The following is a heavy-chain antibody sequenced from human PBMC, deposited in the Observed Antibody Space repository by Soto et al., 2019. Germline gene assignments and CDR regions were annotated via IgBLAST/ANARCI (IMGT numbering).Heavy chain of an antibody. CDR3: ARDLFLQTSTTFGPNYYYYMDV. J-gene: IGHJ6*03. Sequence: SETLSLTCTVSGGSISSYYWSWIRQPPGKGLEWIGYIYYSGSTNYNPSLKSRVPISVDTSKNQVSLKLSSVTAADTAVYYCARDLFLQTSTTFGPNYYYYMDVWGKGTTVTVSS. V-gene: IGHV4-59*01. CDR2: IYYSGST. CDR1: GGSISSYY. D-gene: IGHD3-16*01.